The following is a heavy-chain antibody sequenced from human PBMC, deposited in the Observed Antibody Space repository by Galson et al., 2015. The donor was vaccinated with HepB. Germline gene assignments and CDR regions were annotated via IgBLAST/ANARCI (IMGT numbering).Heavy chain of an antibody. CDR1: GFTFSSYA. V-gene: IGHV3-23*01. CDR3: AKLLYHTYYYGMDV. D-gene: IGHD2-2*02. CDR2: ISGSGGST. J-gene: IGHJ6*02. Sequence: SLRLSCAASGFTFSSYAMSWVRQAPGKGLEWVSAISGSGGSTYYADSVKGRFTISRDSSKNTLYLQMNSLRAEDTAVYYCAKLLYHTYYYGMDVWGQGTTVTVSS.